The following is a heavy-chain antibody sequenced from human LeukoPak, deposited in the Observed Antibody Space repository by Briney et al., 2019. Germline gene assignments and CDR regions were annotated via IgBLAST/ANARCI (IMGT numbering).Heavy chain of an antibody. CDR3: AREGGNYGKDV. D-gene: IGHD1-26*01. CDR1: GFTFSSYW. Sequence: QSWGSLRLYCAASGFTFSSYWMNWARQAPGKGLEWVASINHNGNVNYYVDSVKGRFTISRDNAKNSLYLQMNSLRVEETAVYYCAREGGNYGKDVWGRGTTVIVSS. CDR2: INHNGNVN. J-gene: IGHJ6*02. V-gene: IGHV3-7*03.